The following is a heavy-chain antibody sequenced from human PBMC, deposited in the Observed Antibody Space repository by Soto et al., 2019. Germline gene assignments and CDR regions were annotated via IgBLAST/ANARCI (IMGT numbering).Heavy chain of an antibody. D-gene: IGHD6-19*01. CDR2: IYHGGTT. J-gene: IGHJ4*01. CDR1: GYSVRGDSY. Sequence: SETLSLTCSVSGYSVRGDSYWGWIRQPPGKGPEWIASIYHGGTTFYNPSLKSRITISIDTSNNQFSLKLRSVTAADTAVYYCARVHAMVVAGSTFDYWGHGTLVTVSS. V-gene: IGHV4-38-2*01. CDR3: ARVHAMVVAGSTFDY.